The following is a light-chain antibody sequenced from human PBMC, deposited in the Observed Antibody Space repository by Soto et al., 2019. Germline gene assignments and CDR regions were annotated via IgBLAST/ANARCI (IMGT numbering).Light chain of an antibody. CDR2: ENN. CDR3: GPWDTSLVGWV. Sequence: QSVLTQPPSVSAAPGQKVTISCSGSTSNIGNNFVSWYQQLPGTAPRLLIYENNKRPSGIPDRFSASASGASATLAITGLQTGDEADYYCGPWDTSLVGWVFGGGTKVTVL. V-gene: IGLV1-51*02. CDR1: TSNIGNNF. J-gene: IGLJ3*02.